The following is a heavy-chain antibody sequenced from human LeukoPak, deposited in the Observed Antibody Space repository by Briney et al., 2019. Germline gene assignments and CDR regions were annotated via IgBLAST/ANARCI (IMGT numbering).Heavy chain of an antibody. V-gene: IGHV3-66*01. D-gene: IGHD3-10*01. Sequence: ETLSLTCAVYGGSFSGYYMSWVRQAPGKGLEWVSVIYSGGSTYYADSVKGRFTISRDNSKNTLYLQMNSLRAEDTAVYYCASFKGYYGSGSYLGAFDYWGQGTLVTVSS. CDR2: IYSGGST. CDR1: GGSFSGYY. J-gene: IGHJ4*02. CDR3: ASFKGYYGSGSYLGAFDY.